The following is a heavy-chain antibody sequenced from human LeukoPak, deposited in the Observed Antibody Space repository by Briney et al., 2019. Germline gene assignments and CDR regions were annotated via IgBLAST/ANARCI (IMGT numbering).Heavy chain of an antibody. CDR2: ISYDGSNE. CDR3: ARVGYYSSGPFSYFDY. D-gene: IGHD3-10*01. J-gene: IGHJ4*02. Sequence: GGSLRLSCAASGFTFSRYAMHWVRQAPGKGLEWVAVISYDGSNEYYADSVKGRFAISRDSSENTLYLQMNSLRVEDTAVYYCARVGYYSSGPFSYFDYWGQGTLVTVSS. CDR1: GFTFSRYA. V-gene: IGHV3-30*09.